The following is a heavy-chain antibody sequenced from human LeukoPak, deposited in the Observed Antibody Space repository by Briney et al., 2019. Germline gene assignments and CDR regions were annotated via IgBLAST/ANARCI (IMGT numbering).Heavy chain of an antibody. J-gene: IGHJ4*02. V-gene: IGHV3-21*01. CDR2: ISSSSSYI. D-gene: IGHD3-10*01. CDR1: GGSISSGGYS. Sequence: PSETLSLTCAVSGGSISSGGYSWSWIRQPPGKGLEWVSSISSSSSYIYYADSVKGQFTISRDNAKNSLYLQMNSLRAEDTAVYYCAREIIREGLKRFDYWGQGTLVTVSS. CDR3: AREIIREGLKRFDY.